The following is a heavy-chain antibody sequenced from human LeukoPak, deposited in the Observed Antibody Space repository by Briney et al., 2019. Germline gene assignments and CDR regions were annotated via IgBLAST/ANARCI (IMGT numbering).Heavy chain of an antibody. D-gene: IGHD1-26*01. CDR1: GDSISAYY. CDR2: IYYNGNS. Sequence: SETLSLTCTISGDSISAYYWSWIRQPPGKGLEWIGYIYYNGNSIYNPSLKSRVSISTDTSKNQVFLQLRSLTAADTAMYYCARSPRGVGVTALDYWGQGTLVTVSS. CDR3: ARSPRGVGVTALDY. J-gene: IGHJ4*02. V-gene: IGHV4-59*01.